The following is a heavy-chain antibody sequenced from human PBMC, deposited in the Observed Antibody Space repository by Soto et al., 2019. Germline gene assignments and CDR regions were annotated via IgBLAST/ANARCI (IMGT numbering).Heavy chain of an antibody. V-gene: IGHV3-7*03. J-gene: IGHJ4*02. CDR2: IKEDGSDK. Sequence: GGSLRLSCAASGFTFSDYWMTWVRQAPGKGLEWVASIKEDGSDKNYVDSVKGRFIISRDISKNTLYLQMNSLRAEDTAVYYCAKDSGSWPYYSDYWGQGTLVTVSS. D-gene: IGHD6-13*01. CDR3: AKDSGSWPYYSDY. CDR1: GFTFSDYW.